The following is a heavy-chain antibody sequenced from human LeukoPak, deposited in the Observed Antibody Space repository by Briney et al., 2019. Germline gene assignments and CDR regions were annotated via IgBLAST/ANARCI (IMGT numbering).Heavy chain of an antibody. D-gene: IGHD5-12*01. V-gene: IGHV4-4*02. CDR3: ARPGVGSGRFGAFDI. J-gene: IGHJ3*02. CDR2: IYHSGST. Sequence: SETLSLTCAVSGGSISSSNWWSWVRQPPGKGLEWIGEIYHSGSTNYNPSLESRVTISVDKSKNQFSLKLRSVTAADTAVYYCARPGVGSGRFGAFDIWGQGTLVIVSS. CDR1: GGSISSSNW.